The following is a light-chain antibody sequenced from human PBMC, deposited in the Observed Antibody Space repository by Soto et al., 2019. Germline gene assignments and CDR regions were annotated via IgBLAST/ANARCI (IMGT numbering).Light chain of an antibody. J-gene: IGKJ5*01. CDR1: QSVSSY. V-gene: IGKV3-15*01. Sequence: EIVFTQSPATLSLSPGERATLSCRASQSVSSYLAWYQQKPGQAPRLLIYHAIARATGIPTRFSGSGSGTEFTLTISSLQSEDFAVYYCQQYNNWPPITFGQGTRLEIK. CDR2: HAI. CDR3: QQYNNWPPIT.